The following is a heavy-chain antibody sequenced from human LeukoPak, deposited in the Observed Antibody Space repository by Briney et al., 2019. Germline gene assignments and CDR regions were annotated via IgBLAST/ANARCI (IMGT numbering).Heavy chain of an antibody. CDR1: GGSITRGSYY. J-gene: IGHJ4*02. CDR3: ARGGGTMVRGLITPFDY. CDR2: VFTSGNT. Sequence: SETPSLTCAVSGGSITRGSYYWTWIRQPAGKALEWIGHVFTSGNTNYNPSLKGRVTISIETSKSQFSLKLNSVTAADTAVYYCARGGGTMVRGLITPFDYWGQGTLVTVSS. D-gene: IGHD3-10*01. V-gene: IGHV4-61*09.